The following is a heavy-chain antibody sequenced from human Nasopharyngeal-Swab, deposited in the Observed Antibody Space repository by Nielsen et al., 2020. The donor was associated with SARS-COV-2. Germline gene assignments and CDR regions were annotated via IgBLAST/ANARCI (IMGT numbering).Heavy chain of an antibody. Sequence: SSYDMSWIRQPPGKGLEWIGSIYYSGSTYYNPSLKSRVTISVDTSKNQFSLKLSSVTAADTAVYYCARLKRVVAATPSLYYFDYWGQGTLVTVSS. D-gene: IGHD2-15*01. CDR2: IYYSGST. CDR1: SSYD. J-gene: IGHJ4*02. CDR3: ARLKRVVAATPSLYYFDY. V-gene: IGHV4-39*01.